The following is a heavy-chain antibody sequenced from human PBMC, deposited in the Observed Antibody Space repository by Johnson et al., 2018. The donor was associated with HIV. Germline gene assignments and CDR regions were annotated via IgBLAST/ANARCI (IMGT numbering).Heavy chain of an antibody. CDR1: GFTFSSYG. D-gene: IGHD2-15*01. CDR3: ARLPSRGGTIKDAFDI. J-gene: IGHJ3*02. V-gene: IGHV3-30*19. CDR2: IWYDGSNK. Sequence: VQLLESGGGVVQPGRSLRLSCAASGFTFSSYGMHWVRQAAGKGLEWVAVIWYDGSNKYYADSVKGRFTISRDNSKNTLFLQMNSLRTENTAVYFCARLPSRGGTIKDAFDIWGHGTMVTVSS.